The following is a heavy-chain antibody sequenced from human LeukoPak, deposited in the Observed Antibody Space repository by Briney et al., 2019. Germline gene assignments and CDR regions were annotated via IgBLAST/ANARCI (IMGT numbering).Heavy chain of an antibody. J-gene: IGHJ4*02. CDR2: ISAYNGYT. D-gene: IGHD1-26*01. CDR3: ARGSIESGSYYYYFDY. CDR1: GYTFTNYG. Sequence: ASVKVSCKASGYTFTNYGFSWVRQAPGQGLEWMGWISAYNGYTDYAQKFQFRVTMTTDTSTSTAYMELRSLRSDDTAVYYCARGSIESGSYYYYFDYWGQGTLVTVSS. V-gene: IGHV1-18*01.